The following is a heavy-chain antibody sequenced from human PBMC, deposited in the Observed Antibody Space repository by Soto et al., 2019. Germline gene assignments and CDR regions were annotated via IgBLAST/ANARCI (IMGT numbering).Heavy chain of an antibody. V-gene: IGHV4-34*01. D-gene: IGHD3-9*01. Sequence: PSETLSLTCAVYGGSFSGYYWSWIRQPPGKGLEWIGEINHSGSTNYNPSLKSRVTISVDTSKNQFSLKLSSVTAADTAVYYCAREDILTGHNWFDPWGQGTLVTVT. CDR1: GGSFSGYY. J-gene: IGHJ5*02. CDR3: AREDILTGHNWFDP. CDR2: INHSGST.